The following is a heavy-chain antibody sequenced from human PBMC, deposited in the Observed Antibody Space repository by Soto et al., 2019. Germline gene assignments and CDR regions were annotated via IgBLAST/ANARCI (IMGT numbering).Heavy chain of an antibody. CDR2: IYWDDYE. V-gene: IGHV2-5*02. CDR1: GFSLGSSGVG. CDR3: AQTTRSAWFGYFVFPY. Sequence: GSGPTLVNPTQTLTLTCSFSGFSLGSSGVGVGWIRQPLGKALEWLALIYWDDYERYSPSLKSRLTITKDTSKNQVVLTMTNMDPVDTATYYCAQTTRSAWFGYFVFPYWGQGTLVTVSS. D-gene: IGHD3-10*01. J-gene: IGHJ4*02.